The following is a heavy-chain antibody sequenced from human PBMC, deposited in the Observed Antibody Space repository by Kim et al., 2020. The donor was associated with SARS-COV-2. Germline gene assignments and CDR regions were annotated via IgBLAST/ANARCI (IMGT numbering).Heavy chain of an antibody. CDR3: ARFHPRGGFDY. Sequence: SETLSLTCAVSGGSISSGGYSWSWIRQPPGKGLEWIGYIYHSGSTYYNPSLKSRVTISVDRSKNQFSLKLSSVTAADTAVYYCARFHPRGGFDYWGQGTLVTVSS. CDR1: GGSISSGGYS. D-gene: IGHD3-10*01. CDR2: IYHSGST. V-gene: IGHV4-30-2*01. J-gene: IGHJ4*02.